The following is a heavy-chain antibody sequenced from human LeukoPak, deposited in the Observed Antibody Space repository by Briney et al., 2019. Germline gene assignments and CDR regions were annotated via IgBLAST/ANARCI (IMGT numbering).Heavy chain of an antibody. J-gene: IGHJ4*02. CDR2: ITGSGDDT. CDR1: GFTFNNYG. D-gene: IGHD6-19*01. CDR3: AKGSRNSRPYYFDF. Sequence: GGSLRLSCAASGFTFNNYGMSWVRQAPGKVLEWVSAITGSGDDTYHADSVKGRFTISRDNSKNTLYLQMNSLRAEDTAVYYCAKGSRNSRPYYFDFWGQGTLVTVSS. V-gene: IGHV3-23*01.